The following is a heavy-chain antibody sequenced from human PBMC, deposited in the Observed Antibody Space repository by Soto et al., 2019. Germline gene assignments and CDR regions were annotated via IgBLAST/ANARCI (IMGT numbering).Heavy chain of an antibody. CDR1: GFTLSIFS. V-gene: IGHV3-7*05. CDR3: ARDWSPINTDAFDI. CDR2: IRQDGSEK. Sequence: GGSLRLSCAAPGFTLSIFSMSWVRQAPGKGLEWVANIRQDGSEKYYVESVKGRFTISRDNAKNSLYLQMNSLRAEDTAVYYCARDWSPINTDAFDIWGQGTRVSVSS. J-gene: IGHJ3*02.